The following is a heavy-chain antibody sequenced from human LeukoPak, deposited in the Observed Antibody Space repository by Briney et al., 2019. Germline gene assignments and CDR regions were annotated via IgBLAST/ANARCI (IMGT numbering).Heavy chain of an antibody. D-gene: IGHD6-13*01. CDR2: IYYSGST. CDR1: GASFSSSTYY. Sequence: SQTLSLTCTVSGASFSSSTYYWGWIRQPPGKGLEWIGSIYYSGSTNYNPSLKSRVTMSVDTSKSQFSLKLSSVTAADTAVYYCARHAGGISATGTRPFDYWGQGTLVTVSS. CDR3: ARHAGGISATGTRPFDY. V-gene: IGHV4-39*01. J-gene: IGHJ4*02.